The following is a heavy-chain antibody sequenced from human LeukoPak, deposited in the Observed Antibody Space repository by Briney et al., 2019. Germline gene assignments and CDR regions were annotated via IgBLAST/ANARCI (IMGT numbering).Heavy chain of an antibody. CDR2: IWYDGSNK. Sequence: PGGSLRLSCAASGFTFSSYAMHWVRQAPGKGLEWVAVIWYDGSNKYYADSVKGRFTISRDNSKNTLYLQMNSLRAEDTAVYYCARDSNELPYYGSGNRPDYWGQGTLVTVSS. D-gene: IGHD3-10*01. CDR1: GFTFSSYA. CDR3: ARDSNELPYYGSGNRPDY. V-gene: IGHV3-33*08. J-gene: IGHJ4*02.